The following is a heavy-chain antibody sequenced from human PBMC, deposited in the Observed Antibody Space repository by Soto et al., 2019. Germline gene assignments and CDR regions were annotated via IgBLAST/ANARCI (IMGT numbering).Heavy chain of an antibody. CDR1: GFTFSSYA. J-gene: IGHJ6*02. CDR3: AKEGYCSGGRCFYYYYGMDV. Sequence: GGSLRLSCAASGFTFSSYAMSWVRQAPGKGLEWVSAISGSGGSTYYADSVKGRFTISRDNSKNTLYLQMNSLRAEDTAVYYCAKEGYCSGGRCFYYYYGMDVWGQGTTVTVSS. D-gene: IGHD2-15*01. CDR2: ISGSGGST. V-gene: IGHV3-23*01.